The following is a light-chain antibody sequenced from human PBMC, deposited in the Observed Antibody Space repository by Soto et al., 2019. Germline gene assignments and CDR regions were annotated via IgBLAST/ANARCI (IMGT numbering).Light chain of an antibody. CDR3: NEDGISPRT. CDR1: ESITSNY. V-gene: IGKV3-20*01. J-gene: IGKJ1*01. CDR2: GVF. Sequence: EVGLTQSPGTLSLSPGERVTLSCRASESITSNYLAWYQQKPGQAPRLLIYGVFSRATGISERFSGSGSGTDFTRLSSKLEPEDFDVSYCNEDGISPRTFGPGTKVEIK.